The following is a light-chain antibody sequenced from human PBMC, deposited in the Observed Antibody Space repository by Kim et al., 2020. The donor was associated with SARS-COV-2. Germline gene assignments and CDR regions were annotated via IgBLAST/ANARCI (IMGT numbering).Light chain of an antibody. CDR1: SGHRSYT. Sequence: SSVKLTCTLSSGHRSYTIAWHQQQPGKAPRYLMKLEGSGDYKKGSGVPDRFSGSSSGADRYLTISNLQSEDEADYYCEAWGSNSWVFGGGTQLTVL. CDR2: LEGSGDY. J-gene: IGLJ3*02. CDR3: EAWGSNSWV. V-gene: IGLV4-60*03.